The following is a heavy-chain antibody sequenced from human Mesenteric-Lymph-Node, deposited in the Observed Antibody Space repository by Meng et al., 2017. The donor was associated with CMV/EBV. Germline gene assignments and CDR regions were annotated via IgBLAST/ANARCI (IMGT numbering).Heavy chain of an antibody. CDR3: ARQIRGYSGYDDGY. Sequence: VSCGSISSSNWWRWVRQPPGKGLEWIGEIYHSGSTNYNPSLKSRVTISVDKSKNQFSLKLSSVTAADTAVYYCARQIRGYSGYDDGYWGQGTLVTVSS. CDR1: CGSISSSNW. V-gene: IGHV4-4*02. J-gene: IGHJ4*02. D-gene: IGHD5-12*01. CDR2: IYHSGST.